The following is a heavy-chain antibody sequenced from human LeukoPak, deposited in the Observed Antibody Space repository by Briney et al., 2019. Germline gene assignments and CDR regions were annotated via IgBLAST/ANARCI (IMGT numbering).Heavy chain of an antibody. V-gene: IGHV3-74*01. CDR3: ARDSHGGVDY. D-gene: IGHD3-10*01. CDR2: TNADGTST. CDR1: GFTFSSYW. Sequence: VGSLRLSCAASGFTFSSYWMHWVRQAPGKGLVWVSRTNADGTSTIYADSVKGRFTISRDNAKNTLYLQMNSLRAEDTAVYYCARDSHGGVDYWGQGTLVTVSS. J-gene: IGHJ4*02.